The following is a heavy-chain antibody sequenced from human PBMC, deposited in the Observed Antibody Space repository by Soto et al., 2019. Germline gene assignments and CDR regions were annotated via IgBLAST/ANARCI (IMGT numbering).Heavy chain of an antibody. V-gene: IGHV1-69*13. D-gene: IGHD3-10*01. CDR1: RHLQQLC. CDR2: IIPIFGTA. Sequence: SVKGLLQGFWRHLQQLCYQLGATGPGQGLEWMGGIIPIFGTANYAQKFRGRVTITADESTSTVFMGLSSLRSEDTAIYYCATPSGYWGQGTLVTVSS. J-gene: IGHJ4*02. CDR3: ATPSGY.